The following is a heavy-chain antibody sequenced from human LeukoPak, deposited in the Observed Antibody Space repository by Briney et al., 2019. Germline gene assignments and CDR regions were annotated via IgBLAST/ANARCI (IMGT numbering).Heavy chain of an antibody. CDR2: ISGNGGST. J-gene: IGHJ4*02. Sequence: PGGSLRLSCAASGFIFSTYAMSWVRQAPGKGLEWVSAISGNGGSTYYADSVKGRFTISRDNSKKTLHLQMDSLRAEDTAVYYCAKDSSSWGHFDYWGQGTLVTVSS. D-gene: IGHD6-6*01. CDR3: AKDSSSWGHFDY. CDR1: GFIFSTYA. V-gene: IGHV3-23*01.